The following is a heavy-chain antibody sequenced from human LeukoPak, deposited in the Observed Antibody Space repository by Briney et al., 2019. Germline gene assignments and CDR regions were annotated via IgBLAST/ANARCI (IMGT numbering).Heavy chain of an antibody. CDR3: ARSGGAVAGFDY. J-gene: IGHJ4*02. D-gene: IGHD6-19*01. V-gene: IGHV3-7*05. CDR2: IKQDGSEK. CDR1: GFTFSSYA. Sequence: GGSLRLSCEASGFTFSSYAMSWVRQAPGKGLEWVANIKQDGSEKYYVDSVKGRFTISRDNAKNSLYLQMNSLRAEDTAVYYCARSGGAVAGFDYWGQGTLVTVSS.